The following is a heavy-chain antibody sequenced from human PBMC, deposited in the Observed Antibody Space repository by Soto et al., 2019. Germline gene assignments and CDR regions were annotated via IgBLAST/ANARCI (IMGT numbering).Heavy chain of an antibody. D-gene: IGHD1-1*01. CDR1: GVSISSYY. V-gene: IGHV4-59*01. CDR2: IYYSGSSGST. Sequence: SETLSLTCTVSGVSISSYYWTWTRQPPGKGLEWIGYIYYSGSSGSTNYSPSLKSRVTMSADTSKNQFSLKLSSVTAADTAVYYCARMNQLAPKRNAFDIWGQGTMVTVSS. CDR3: ARMNQLAPKRNAFDI. J-gene: IGHJ3*02.